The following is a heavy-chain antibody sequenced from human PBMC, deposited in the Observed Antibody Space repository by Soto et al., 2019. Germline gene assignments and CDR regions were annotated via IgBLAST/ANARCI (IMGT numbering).Heavy chain of an antibody. Sequence: SETLSLTCAVYGGSFSGYYWSWIRQPPGKGLEWIGEINHSGSTNYNPSLKSRVTISVDTSKNQFYLKLSSVTAADTAVDYCATYRAAAGPLDYWGQGTLVTVSS. V-gene: IGHV4-34*01. CDR1: GGSFSGYY. CDR3: ATYRAAAGPLDY. D-gene: IGHD6-13*01. J-gene: IGHJ4*02. CDR2: INHSGST.